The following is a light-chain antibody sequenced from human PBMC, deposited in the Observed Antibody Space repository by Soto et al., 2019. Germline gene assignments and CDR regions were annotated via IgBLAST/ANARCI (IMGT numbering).Light chain of an antibody. CDR2: DVT. V-gene: IGLV2-11*01. J-gene: IGLJ1*01. CDR3: CSYAGIYSLYV. Sequence: QSVLTQPRSVSGSPGQSVTISCTGTSSDVGGYNYVSWYQQHPGKAPKLMIYDVTKRPSGVPDRFSGSKSGNTASLTISGLQAEDEADYYCCSYAGIYSLYVFGSGTKLTVL. CDR1: SSDVGGYNY.